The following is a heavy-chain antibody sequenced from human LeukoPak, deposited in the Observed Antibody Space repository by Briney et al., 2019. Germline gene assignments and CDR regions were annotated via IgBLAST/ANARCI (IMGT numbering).Heavy chain of an antibody. J-gene: IGHJ4*02. V-gene: IGHV4-39*07. CDR2: INHSGST. CDR1: GGSISSSSYY. CDR3: ARGVPIVMTTVTTPFDY. Sequence: SETLSLTCTVSGGSISSSSYYWGWIRQPPGKGLEWIGEINHSGSTNYNPSLKSRVTISVDTSKNQFSLKLSSVTAADTAVYYCARGVPIVMTTVTTPFDYWGQGTLVTVSS. D-gene: IGHD4-11*01.